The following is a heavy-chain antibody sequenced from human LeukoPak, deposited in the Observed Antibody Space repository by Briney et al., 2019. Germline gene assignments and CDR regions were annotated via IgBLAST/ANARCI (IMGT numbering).Heavy chain of an antibody. J-gene: IGHJ4*02. D-gene: IGHD3-22*01. Sequence: SQTLSLTCTASGGSISSGGYYWSWIRQHPGKGLEWIGYIYYSGSTYYNPSLKSRVTISVDTSKNQFSLKLSSVTAADTAVYYCASRVVVVMGRPFDYWGQGTLVTVSS. CDR2: IYYSGST. CDR3: ASRVVVVMGRPFDY. V-gene: IGHV4-31*03. CDR1: GGSISSGGYY.